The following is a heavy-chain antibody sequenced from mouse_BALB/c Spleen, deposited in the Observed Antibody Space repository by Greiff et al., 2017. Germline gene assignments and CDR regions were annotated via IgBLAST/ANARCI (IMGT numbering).Heavy chain of an antibody. CDR3: ARGGNLYWDFDV. D-gene: IGHD1-1*02. V-gene: IGHV1-7*01. Sequence: QVQLKQSGAELAKPGASVKMSCKASGYTFTSYWMHWVKQRPGQGLEWIGYINPSTGYTEYNQKFKDKATLTADKSSSTAYMHLSSLTSEDSAVYYCARGGNLYWDFDVWGAGTTVTVSS. CDR1: GYTFTSYW. CDR2: INPSTGYT. J-gene: IGHJ1*01.